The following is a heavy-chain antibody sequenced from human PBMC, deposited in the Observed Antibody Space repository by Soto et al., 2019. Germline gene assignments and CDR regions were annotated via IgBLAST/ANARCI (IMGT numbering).Heavy chain of an antibody. Sequence: GGSLRLSCAASGFTFSSYAMSWVRQAPGKGLEWVSAISGSGGSTYYADSVKGRFTISRDNSKNTLYLQMNSLRAEDTAVYYCAKDSLRRDYETLSTAFDIWGQGTMVTVSS. CDR1: GFTFSSYA. CDR2: ISGSGGST. V-gene: IGHV3-23*01. CDR3: AKDSLRRDYETLSTAFDI. J-gene: IGHJ3*02. D-gene: IGHD4-17*01.